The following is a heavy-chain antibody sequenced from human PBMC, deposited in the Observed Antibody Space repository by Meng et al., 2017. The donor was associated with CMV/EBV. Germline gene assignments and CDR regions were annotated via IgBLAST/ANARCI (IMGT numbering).Heavy chain of an antibody. J-gene: IGHJ6*02. Sequence: GGSLRLSCAASGFTFSSYSMNWVRQAPGKGLEWVSSISSSSSYIYYADSVKGRFTISRDNAKNSLYLQMNSLRAEDTAVYYCARSTGSRKGITIFGMIIDYGMDVWGQGTTVTVSS. CDR1: GFTFSSYS. D-gene: IGHD3-3*01. CDR3: ARSTGSRKGITIFGMIIDYGMDV. V-gene: IGHV3-21*01. CDR2: ISSSSSYI.